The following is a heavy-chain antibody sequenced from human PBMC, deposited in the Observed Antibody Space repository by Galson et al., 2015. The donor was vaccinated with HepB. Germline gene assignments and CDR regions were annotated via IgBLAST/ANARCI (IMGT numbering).Heavy chain of an antibody. J-gene: IGHJ5*02. CDR2: INTDGTLL. Sequence: SLRLSCAASGFIFSNYWMHWVRQTPGKGPVWISRINTDGTLLSYADSVKGRFTISRDNAKNTLYLQMNSLRAEDTAVYYCARVARYCGGASCYGWFDPWGQGTQVTVSS. CDR3: ARVARYCGGASCYGWFDP. D-gene: IGHD2-2*01. CDR1: GFIFSNYW. V-gene: IGHV3-74*01.